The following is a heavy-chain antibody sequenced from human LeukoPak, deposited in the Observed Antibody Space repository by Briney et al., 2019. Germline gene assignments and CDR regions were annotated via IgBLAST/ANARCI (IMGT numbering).Heavy chain of an antibody. CDR2: ISYDGSNK. CDR3: AKDLSIAARPWSWFDP. J-gene: IGHJ5*02. Sequence: PGGSLRLSCXASXFTFSSYGMHWVRQAPGKGLEWVAVISYDGSNKYYADSVKGRFTISRDNSKNTLYLQMNSLRAEDTAVYYCAKDLSIAARPWSWFDPWGQGTLVTVSS. D-gene: IGHD6-6*01. CDR1: XFTFSSYG. V-gene: IGHV3-30*18.